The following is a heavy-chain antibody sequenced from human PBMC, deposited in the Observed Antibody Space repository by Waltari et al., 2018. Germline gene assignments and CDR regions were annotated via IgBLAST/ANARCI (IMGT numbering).Heavy chain of an antibody. D-gene: IGHD1-26*01. CDR1: GDSVSSNTAA. Sequence: QVQLQPSGPGLVKPSQTPPLTCSISGDSVSSNTAAWHWIRQSPSRGLEWLGRTYYRSQWYNDYAISLKSRLTISPDTSKNQFSLQLNSMTPEDTAIYYCTREVGGSGQGYWGQGTLVTVSS. CDR2: TYYRSQWYN. V-gene: IGHV6-1*01. J-gene: IGHJ4*02. CDR3: TREVGGSGQGY.